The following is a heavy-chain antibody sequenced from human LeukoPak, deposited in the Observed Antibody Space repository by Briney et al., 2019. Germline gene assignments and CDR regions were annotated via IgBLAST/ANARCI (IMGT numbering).Heavy chain of an antibody. V-gene: IGHV3-64D*06. CDR2: ISINGGST. CDR1: GFTFSSYP. Sequence: GGSLRLSCLASGFTFSSYPMYWVRQAPGKGLEYVSFISINGGSTLYADSVKGRFTISRDNFKNTLYLQMSSLRAEDTAVYYCVKAYCTTTSCYPDYWGQGTLVTVSS. J-gene: IGHJ4*02. D-gene: IGHD2-2*01. CDR3: VKAYCTTTSCYPDY.